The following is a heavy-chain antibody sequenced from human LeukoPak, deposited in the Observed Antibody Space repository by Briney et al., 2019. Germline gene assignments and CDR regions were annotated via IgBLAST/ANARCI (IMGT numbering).Heavy chain of an antibody. CDR1: GFTVSNTY. D-gene: IGHD6-6*01. V-gene: IGHV3-66*01. J-gene: IGHJ4*02. Sequence: GSLRLSCAASGFTVSNTYMSWVRQAPGKGLEWVSHIYSGGSTYYADSVKGRFTISRDNSMNTMFLQMNSLRAEDTAVYYCARVIAARHFDYWGQGTLVTVSS. CDR2: IYSGGST. CDR3: ARVIAARHFDY.